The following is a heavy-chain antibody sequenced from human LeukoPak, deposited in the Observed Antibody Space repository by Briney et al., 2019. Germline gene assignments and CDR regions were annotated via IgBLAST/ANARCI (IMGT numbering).Heavy chain of an antibody. Sequence: SETLSLTCTVSGCSISSSSSYWGWIRQPPGKGLVWIGSIYYSGSTYYNPSLKSRVTISVDTSKNQFSLKLSSMTAADTAVYYCARAMSIAARLQTIFDYWGQGTLVTVSS. J-gene: IGHJ4*02. CDR1: GCSISSSSSY. CDR3: ARAMSIAARLQTIFDY. D-gene: IGHD6-6*01. V-gene: IGHV4-39*01. CDR2: IYYSGST.